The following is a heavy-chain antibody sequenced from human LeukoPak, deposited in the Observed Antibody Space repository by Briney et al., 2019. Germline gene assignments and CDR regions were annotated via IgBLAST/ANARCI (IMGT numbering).Heavy chain of an antibody. D-gene: IGHD6-13*01. J-gene: IGHJ4*02. Sequence: ASVKVSCKASGYTFTSYGISWVGQAAGQGSEWMGWISAYNGKTNYAQKLQGRVTMTTDTSTSTAYMELRSLRSDDTAVYYCARSFAPGVAAAGVYYWGQGTLVTVSS. CDR1: GYTFTSYG. CDR3: ARSFAPGVAAAGVYY. CDR2: ISAYNGKT. V-gene: IGHV1-18*01.